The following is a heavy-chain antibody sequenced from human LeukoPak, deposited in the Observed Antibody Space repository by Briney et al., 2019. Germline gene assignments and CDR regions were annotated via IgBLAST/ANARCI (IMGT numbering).Heavy chain of an antibody. Sequence: SQTLSLTCTVSGGSISSGGYYWNWIRQHPGKGLEWIGYIYHSGSASYNPSLKSRVTISVDTSKNQFSLKLSSVTAADTAVYYCARRVRYSSGWYRYFDYWGQGTLVTVSS. D-gene: IGHD6-19*01. V-gene: IGHV4-31*03. CDR3: ARRVRYSSGWYRYFDY. J-gene: IGHJ4*02. CDR2: IYHSGSA. CDR1: GGSISSGGYY.